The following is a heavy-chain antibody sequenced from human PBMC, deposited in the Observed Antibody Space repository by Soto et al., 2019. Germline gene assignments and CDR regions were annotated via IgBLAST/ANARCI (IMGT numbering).Heavy chain of an antibody. Sequence: SETLSITCTVSGGSISSYYWGWIRQPPGKGLEWIGYIYYSGSTNYNPSLKSRVTISVDTSKNQFSLKLSSVTAADTAVYYCARTGYYDSSGYNAFDIWGQGTMVSVSS. CDR2: IYYSGST. J-gene: IGHJ3*02. D-gene: IGHD3-22*01. CDR1: GGSISSYY. V-gene: IGHV4-59*01. CDR3: ARTGYYDSSGYNAFDI.